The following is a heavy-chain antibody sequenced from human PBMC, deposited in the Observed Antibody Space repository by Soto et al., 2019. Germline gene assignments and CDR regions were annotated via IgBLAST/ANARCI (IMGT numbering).Heavy chain of an antibody. D-gene: IGHD1-26*01. CDR2: IRGSGGST. CDR1: GFTFSSYA. V-gene: IGHV3-23*01. J-gene: IGHJ3*02. Sequence: GGSLRLSCAASGFTFSSYAMSWVRQAPGKGLEWVSAIRGSGGSTYYADSVKGRFTISRDNSKNTLYLQMNSLRAEDTAVYYCAKGVSVGPDAFDIWGQGTMVTVSS. CDR3: AKGVSVGPDAFDI.